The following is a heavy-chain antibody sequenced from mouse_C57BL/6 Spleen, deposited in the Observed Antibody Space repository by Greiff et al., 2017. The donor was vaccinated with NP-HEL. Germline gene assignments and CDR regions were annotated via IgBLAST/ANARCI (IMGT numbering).Heavy chain of an antibody. J-gene: IGHJ3*01. D-gene: IGHD2-4*01. CDR1: GYTFTSYW. Sequence: QVQLQQPGAELVRPGSSVKLSCKASGYTFTSYWMHWVKQRPIQGLEWIGNIDPSDSETHYNQKFKDKATLTVDKSSSTAYMQLSSLTSEDSAVYYCARSYDYDRRAGFAYWGQGTLVTVSA. CDR3: ARSYDYDRRAGFAY. V-gene: IGHV1-52*01. CDR2: IDPSDSET.